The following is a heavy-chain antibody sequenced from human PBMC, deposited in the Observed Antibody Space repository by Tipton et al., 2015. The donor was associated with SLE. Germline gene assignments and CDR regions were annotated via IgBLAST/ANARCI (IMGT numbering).Heavy chain of an antibody. CDR3: ASGGGCYVDY. CDR1: GGSISSYY. D-gene: IGHD6-19*01. Sequence: TLSLTCTVSGGSISSYYWSWIRQPPGKGLEWIGYIYYSGSTNYNPSLKSRVTISVDTSKNQFSLKLSSVTAADTAVYYCASGGGCYVDYWGQGTLVTVSS. J-gene: IGHJ4*02. V-gene: IGHV4-59*01. CDR2: IYYSGST.